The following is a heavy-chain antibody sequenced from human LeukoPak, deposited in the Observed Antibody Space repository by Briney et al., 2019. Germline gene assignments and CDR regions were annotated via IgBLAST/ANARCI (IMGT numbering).Heavy chain of an antibody. CDR3: AAPGASGFVGNFWSGPLDF. V-gene: IGHV1-46*01. Sequence: GASVKVSCRASGYTFTSHYMHWVRQAPGQGLEWMGVINASVGSTSYPQKFQGRVTMSRDTSTSTVYMELSSLKSEDTAVYYCAAPGASGFVGNFWSGPLDFWGRGALVTVSS. D-gene: IGHD3-3*01. J-gene: IGHJ4*02. CDR2: INASVGST. CDR1: GYTFTSHY.